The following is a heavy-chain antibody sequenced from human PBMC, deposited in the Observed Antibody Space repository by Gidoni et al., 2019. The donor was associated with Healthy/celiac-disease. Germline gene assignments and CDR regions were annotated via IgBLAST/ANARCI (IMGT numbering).Heavy chain of an antibody. D-gene: IGHD6-13*01. Sequence: QVQLVQSGAEVKKPGSSVKVSCKASGGTFSSYAISWVRQAPGQGLEWMGRIIHILGIANYAQKFQGRVTITADKSTSTAYMELSSLRSEDTAVYYCARDVLRSWYPHDYWGQGTLVTVSS. V-gene: IGHV1-69*04. J-gene: IGHJ4*02. CDR2: IIHILGIA. CDR1: GGTFSSYA. CDR3: ARDVLRSWYPHDY.